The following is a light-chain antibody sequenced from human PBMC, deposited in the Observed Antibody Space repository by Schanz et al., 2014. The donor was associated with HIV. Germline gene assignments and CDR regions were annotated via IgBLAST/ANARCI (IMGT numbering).Light chain of an antibody. CDR1: PRLSSSY. J-gene: IGKJ4*01. CDR2: ATS. Sequence: TVMTQSPAALSVTPGGRATLSCGASPRLSSSYLAWYQQKRDQPPRLVIYATSTRAAGIPDRFSGTGSGTDFTLTISSLEPXDXAVYYCQQYGSFLSFGGXXKVEIK. CDR3: QQYGSFLS. V-gene: IGKV3-20*01.